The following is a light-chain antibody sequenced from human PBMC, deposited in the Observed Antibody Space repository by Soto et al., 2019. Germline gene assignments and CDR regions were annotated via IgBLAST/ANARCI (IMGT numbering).Light chain of an antibody. CDR1: SSNIGAVFD. CDR3: QSYDNSLSAWV. Sequence: SVLTQPPSVSGAPGQRVTISCTGSSSNIGAVFDVHWYQQPPGTAPKLLIYANTNRPSGVPDRFSGSKSGTSASLAITGLQAEDEADYYCQSYDNSLSAWVFGGGTKLTVL. V-gene: IGLV1-40*01. J-gene: IGLJ3*02. CDR2: ANT.